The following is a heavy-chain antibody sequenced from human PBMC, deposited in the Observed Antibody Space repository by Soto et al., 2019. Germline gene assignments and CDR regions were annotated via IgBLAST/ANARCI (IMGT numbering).Heavy chain of an antibody. CDR3: ARGALLDWHNYFALDV. CDR2: IIPHFGPA. CDR1: GDSFNNDG. V-gene: IGHV1-69*06. D-gene: IGHD3-9*01. J-gene: IGHJ6*02. Sequence: QVQLVQSGAEVKKPGSSVKVSCKASGDSFNNDGVNWVRQAPGQGLEWVGWIIPHFGPAKYPQKFQGRATITADTPTNTVFMELLSLTSDDTAIYYCARGALLDWHNYFALDVWGQGTSVTVSS.